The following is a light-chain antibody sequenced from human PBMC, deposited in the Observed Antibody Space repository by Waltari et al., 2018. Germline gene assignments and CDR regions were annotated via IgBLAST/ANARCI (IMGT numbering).Light chain of an antibody. CDR3: MQALQTPLT. V-gene: IGKV2-28*01. CDR1: QSLLHSNGNTY. J-gene: IGKJ4*01. CDR2: LGS. Sequence: DIVMTQSPLSLPVTPGEPASISCRSSQSLLHSNGNTYLDWYLQKPGQSPQLLIYLGSNRASGVPDRFSGSESGTDFTLKISRVEAEDVGVYYCMQALQTPLTFGGGTKVEIK.